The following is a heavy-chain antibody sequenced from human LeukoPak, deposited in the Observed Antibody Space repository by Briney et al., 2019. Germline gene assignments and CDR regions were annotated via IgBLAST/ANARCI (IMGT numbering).Heavy chain of an antibody. Sequence: GATVKVSCKASGYTFSSYGITWVRQAPGQGLEWMGWISAYSGKPNYAQNLQGRVTMTTDTSTSTAYMELRSLRSDDTAVYYCARGGPGAEILGFFNHGTFFDYWGQGALVTVSS. CDR1: GYTFSSYG. CDR2: ISAYSGKP. V-gene: IGHV1-18*01. J-gene: IGHJ4*02. CDR3: ARGGPGAEILGFFNHGTFFDY. D-gene: IGHD1-26*01.